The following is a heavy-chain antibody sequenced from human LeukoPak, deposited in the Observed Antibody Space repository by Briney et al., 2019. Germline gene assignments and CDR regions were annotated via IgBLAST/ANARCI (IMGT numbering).Heavy chain of an antibody. CDR2: IDPNSGDT. CDR3: AIGYCSSTSCYASNDAFDI. D-gene: IGHD2-2*01. Sequence: ASVKVSCKASGYTFTAYYIHWVRQAPGQGLEWMGRIDPNSGDTKFAQEFQGRVTMTRDTSISTAYMELSRLRSDDTAVYYCAIGYCSSTSCYASNDAFDIWGQGTMVTVSS. J-gene: IGHJ3*02. CDR1: GYTFTAYY. V-gene: IGHV1-2*06.